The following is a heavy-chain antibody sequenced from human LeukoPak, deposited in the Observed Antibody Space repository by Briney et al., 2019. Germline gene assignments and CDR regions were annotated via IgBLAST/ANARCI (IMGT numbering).Heavy chain of an antibody. CDR3: AKERRGQDWDTNV. CDR1: GLNFSDND. V-gene: IGHV3-33*06. Sequence: PWGSLSLSCSASGLNFSDNDRDWVRQAPGKGLEWVAVIWDDGSNKYYAESVKGRFTISRDISKNMLYLQMNSLRVEDTAVYYCAKERRGQDWDTNVGGRGTLVTVSS. D-gene: IGHD3/OR15-3a*01. CDR2: IWDDGSNK. J-gene: IGHJ2*01.